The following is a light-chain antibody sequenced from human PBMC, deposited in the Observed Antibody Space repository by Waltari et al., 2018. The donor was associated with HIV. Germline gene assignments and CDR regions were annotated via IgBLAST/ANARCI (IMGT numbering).Light chain of an antibody. V-gene: IGKV3-15*01. CDR3: QQYNNWPELT. Sequence: EVVMTQSPATMSVSPGERATRSCRASQSISNNLAWYQQKPGQAPRLLIYGASTGAAGIPARFSGSGSGTEFTLTISSLQSEDFAVYYCQQYNNWPELTFGGGTKVEIK. J-gene: IGKJ4*01. CDR2: GAS. CDR1: QSISNN.